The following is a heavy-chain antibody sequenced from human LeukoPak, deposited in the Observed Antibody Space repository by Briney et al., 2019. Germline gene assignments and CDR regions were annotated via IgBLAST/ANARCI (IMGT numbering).Heavy chain of an antibody. CDR3: ATYSSLNRREFQY. Sequence: GGSLRLPCAASGFTFSSYGMHWVRQAPGKALEWVAVISYDGSNKYYADSVKGRFTISRDNAKNSLYLRMNSLRAEDTAVYYCATYSSLNRREFQYWGQGTLLTVSS. CDR1: GFTFSSYG. CDR2: ISYDGSNK. V-gene: IGHV3-30*03. J-gene: IGHJ1*01. D-gene: IGHD3-22*01.